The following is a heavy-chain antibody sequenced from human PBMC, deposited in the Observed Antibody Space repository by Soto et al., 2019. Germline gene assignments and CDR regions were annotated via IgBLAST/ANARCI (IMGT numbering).Heavy chain of an antibody. J-gene: IGHJ6*02. Sequence: QTLSLTCAISGYSVSSNSAAWNWIRQSPSRGLEWMGMTYYKSKWNNDYALSVKSRMTINPDTSKNQFSLHLYSVTPEDTAVYYCTGXTSFRGMDLWGQGTPVPSP. V-gene: IGHV6-1*01. CDR2: TYYKSKWNN. CDR3: TGXTSFRGMDL. D-gene: IGHD3-10*01. CDR1: GYSVSSNSAA.